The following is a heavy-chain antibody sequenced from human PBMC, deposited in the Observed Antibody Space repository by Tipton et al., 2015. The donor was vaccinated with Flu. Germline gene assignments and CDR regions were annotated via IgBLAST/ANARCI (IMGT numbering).Heavy chain of an antibody. CDR2: ISGSGDST. CDR1: RFTFSSYA. CDR3: AKDRGIRGVMGAFDY. V-gene: IGHV3-23*01. D-gene: IGHD3-10*01. Sequence: SLRLSCAASRFTFSSYAMNWVRQAPGKGLEWVSTISGSGDSTYYADSVKGRFTISRGNSKNTLYLQMNSLRAEDTAVYYCAKDRGIRGVMGAFDYWGQGTLVTVSS. J-gene: IGHJ4*02.